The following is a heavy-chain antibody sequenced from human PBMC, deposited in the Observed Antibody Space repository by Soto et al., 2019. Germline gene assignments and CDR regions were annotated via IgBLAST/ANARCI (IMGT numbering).Heavy chain of an antibody. J-gene: IGHJ4*02. V-gene: IGHV3-33*01. CDR1: GFTFSSYG. D-gene: IGHD2-15*01. Sequence: GGSLRLSCAASGFTFSSYGMHWVRQAPGKGLEWVAVIWYDGSNKYYADSVKGRFTISRDNSKNTLYLQMNSLRAEDTAVYYCASGSDFAATYPEYYFDYWGQGTLVTVSS. CDR3: ASGSDFAATYPEYYFDY. CDR2: IWYDGSNK.